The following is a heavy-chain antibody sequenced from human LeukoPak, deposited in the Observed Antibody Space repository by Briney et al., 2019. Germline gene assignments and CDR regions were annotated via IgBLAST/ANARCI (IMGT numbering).Heavy chain of an antibody. CDR2: IYSSGST. V-gene: IGHV4-39*07. J-gene: IGHJ4*02. Sequence: SETLSLTCTVSGVSISSTNSYWGLIRQSPRTGLEWIGNIYSSGSTYYNPSLKSRVTISIDTSENQFSLKLTSVTAADTAVYYCARKREGPTTGIDYWGQGTLVTVSS. CDR1: GVSISSTNSY. D-gene: IGHD1-26*01. CDR3: ARKREGPTTGIDY.